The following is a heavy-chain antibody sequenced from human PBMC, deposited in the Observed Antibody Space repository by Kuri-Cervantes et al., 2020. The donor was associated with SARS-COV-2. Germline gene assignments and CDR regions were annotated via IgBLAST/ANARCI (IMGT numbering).Heavy chain of an antibody. V-gene: IGHV3-7*01. D-gene: IGHD6-13*01. Sequence: GGSLRLSCAASGSPFSGHWIHWVRQAPGKGLEWVANINEDGSEKKYVDSVKGRFTISRDNAKNSLYLQMNSLRGEDTAVYYCARGGSSWYVVTAPFDYWGQGTLVTVSS. CDR3: ARGGSSWYVVTAPFDY. CDR1: GSPFSGHW. J-gene: IGHJ4*02. CDR2: INEDGSEK.